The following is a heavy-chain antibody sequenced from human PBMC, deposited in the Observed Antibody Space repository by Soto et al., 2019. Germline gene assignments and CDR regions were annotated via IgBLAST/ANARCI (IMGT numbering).Heavy chain of an antibody. Sequence: QVQLQESGPGLVKPSQTLSLTCTVSGGSISSGDYYWSWIRQPPGKGLEWIGYIYYSGSTYYNPSLKSRVTISVDTSKNQFSLKLSSVTAADTAVYYCARDKVYGDYEGGSFDIWGQGTMVTVSS. CDR2: IYYSGST. J-gene: IGHJ3*02. D-gene: IGHD4-17*01. CDR1: GGSISSGDYY. CDR3: ARDKVYGDYEGGSFDI. V-gene: IGHV4-30-4*01.